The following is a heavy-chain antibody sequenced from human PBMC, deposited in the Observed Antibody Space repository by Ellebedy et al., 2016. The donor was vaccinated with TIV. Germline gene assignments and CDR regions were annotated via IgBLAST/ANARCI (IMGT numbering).Heavy chain of an antibody. CDR2: SNAGNGNT. CDR3: ARVTTGGYYYYGMDV. J-gene: IGHJ6*02. D-gene: IGHD3-3*01. V-gene: IGHV1-3*02. CDR1: GYTFTSYA. Sequence: AASVKVSCKASGYTFTSYAMHWVRQAPGQRLEWMGWSNAGNGNTKYSQEFQGRVTMTTDTSTSTAYMELRSLRSDDTAVYYCARVTTGGYYYYGMDVWGQGTTVTVSS.